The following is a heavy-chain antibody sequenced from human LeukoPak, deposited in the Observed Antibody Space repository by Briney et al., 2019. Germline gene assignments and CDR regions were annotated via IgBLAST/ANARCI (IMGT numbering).Heavy chain of an antibody. CDR1: GFTFSSYA. Sequence: GGSLRLSCAASGFTFSSYAMHWVRQAPGKGLEWVAVISYDGSNKYYADSVKGRFTISRDNSKNTLYLQMNSLRAEDTAVYYCARDWIDRSLDYWGQGTLVTVSS. V-gene: IGHV3-30-3*01. D-gene: IGHD2-2*03. CDR3: ARDWIDRSLDY. J-gene: IGHJ4*02. CDR2: ISYDGSNK.